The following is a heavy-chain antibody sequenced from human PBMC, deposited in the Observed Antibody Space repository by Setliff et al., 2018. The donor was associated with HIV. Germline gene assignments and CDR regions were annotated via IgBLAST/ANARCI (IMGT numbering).Heavy chain of an antibody. D-gene: IGHD5-18*01. CDR3: ARDPSGNSYGYYFDL. CDR2: FDPKNGKR. Sequence: ASVKVSCKVSGSTLSELSMHWVRQAPGEGLEWVAGFDPKNGKRVYAQKFQGRVTITADKSTSTAYMELSSLRSEDTAVYYCARDPSGNSYGYYFDLWGQGVLVTVSS. V-gene: IGHV1-24*01. CDR1: GSTLSELS. J-gene: IGHJ4*02.